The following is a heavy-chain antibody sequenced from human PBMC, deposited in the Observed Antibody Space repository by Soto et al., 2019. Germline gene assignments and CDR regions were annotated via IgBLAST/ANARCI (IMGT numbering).Heavy chain of an antibody. D-gene: IGHD3-22*01. CDR3: ARVRYDSSGSFDY. V-gene: IGHV1-69*13. CDR1: GGTFSSYA. CDR2: IIPIFGTA. Sequence: SVKVSCKASGGTFSSYAISWVRQAPGQGLEWMGGIIPIFGTANYAQKFQGRVTITADESTSTAYMELSSLRSEDTAVYYCARVRYDSSGSFDYWGQGTLVTVSS. J-gene: IGHJ4*02.